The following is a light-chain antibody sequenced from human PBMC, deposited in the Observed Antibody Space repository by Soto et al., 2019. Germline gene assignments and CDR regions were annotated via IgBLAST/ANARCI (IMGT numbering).Light chain of an antibody. CDR1: SGSIASNY. J-gene: IGLJ2*01. V-gene: IGLV6-57*04. Sequence: NFMLTQPHSVSESPGKTVTISCTRSSGSIASNYVQWYQQLPGSAPTTVIYEDNQRPSGVPDRFSGSIDSSSNSASLTISGLKTEDEADYCCQSYDSSNPVVFGGGTKLTVL. CDR2: EDN. CDR3: QSYDSSNPVV.